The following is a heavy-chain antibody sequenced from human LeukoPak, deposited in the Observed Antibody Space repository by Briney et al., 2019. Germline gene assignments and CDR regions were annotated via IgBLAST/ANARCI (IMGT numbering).Heavy chain of an antibody. D-gene: IGHD4-11*01. CDR2: ISGSGGST. CDR3: AKEGLATTYAFDI. CDR1: GFTFSSYS. Sequence: GGSLRLSCAASGFTFSSYSMNWVRQAPGKGLEWVSAISGSGGSTYYADSVKGRFTISRDNSKNTLYLQMNSLRAEDTAVYYCAKEGLATTYAFDIWGQGTMVTVSS. J-gene: IGHJ3*02. V-gene: IGHV3-23*01.